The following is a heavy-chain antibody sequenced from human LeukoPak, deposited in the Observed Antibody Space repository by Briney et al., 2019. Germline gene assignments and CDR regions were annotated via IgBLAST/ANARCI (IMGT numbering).Heavy chain of an antibody. CDR3: AREVEYCSSTSCSNWFDP. D-gene: IGHD2-2*01. Sequence: RASVKVSCKASGYTFTGFYMHWARQAPGQGLEWMGRINPNSGGTNYAQKFQGRVTMTRDTSISTAYMELSRLRSDDTAVYYCAREVEYCSSTSCSNWFDPWGQGTLVTVSS. J-gene: IGHJ5*02. CDR2: INPNSGGT. CDR1: GYTFTGFY. V-gene: IGHV1-2*06.